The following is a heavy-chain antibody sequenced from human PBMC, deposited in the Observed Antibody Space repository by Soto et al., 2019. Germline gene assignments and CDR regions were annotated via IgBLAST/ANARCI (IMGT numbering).Heavy chain of an antibody. J-gene: IGHJ6*02. Sequence: GGSLSLSCVASGFSLSDYAVNWVRQAPGKGLEWVSFISSDSRTIYYADSVEGHFTVSSDHARNSVSLQMDSLRDEDAAVYYCARIKLVEWFFINVDVYDMDVWGQGTPVTVSS. CDR2: ISSDSRTI. V-gene: IGHV3-48*02. CDR1: GFSLSDYA. D-gene: IGHD3-3*01. CDR3: ARIKLVEWFFINVDVYDMDV.